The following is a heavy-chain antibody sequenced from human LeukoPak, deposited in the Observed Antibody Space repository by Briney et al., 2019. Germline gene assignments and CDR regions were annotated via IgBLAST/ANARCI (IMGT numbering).Heavy chain of an antibody. CDR3: ARASYGSSGSYFDY. V-gene: IGHV4-30-4*01. Sequence: SETLSLTCTVSGGSISSGDYYWSWIRQPPGKGLEWIGYIYYSGSTYYNPSLKSRVTITVDTSKNQFSLKLSSVTAADTAVYYCARASYGSSGSYFDYWGQGTLVTVSS. CDR1: GGSISSGDYY. CDR2: IYYSGST. J-gene: IGHJ4*02. D-gene: IGHD3-22*01.